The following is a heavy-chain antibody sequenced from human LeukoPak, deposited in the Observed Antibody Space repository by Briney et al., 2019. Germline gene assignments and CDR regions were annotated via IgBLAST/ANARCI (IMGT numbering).Heavy chain of an antibody. V-gene: IGHV3-11*04. CDR3: ARDRAANQDWVEFDP. Sequence: GGSLRLSCAASGFTFSDYYMSWIRQAPGKGLEWVSYISSSGSTIYYADSVKGRFTISRDNAKNSLYLQMNSLRVEDTAVYFCARDRAANQDWVEFDPWGQGTPVIVSS. D-gene: IGHD3/OR15-3a*01. CDR2: ISSSGSTI. CDR1: GFTFSDYY. J-gene: IGHJ5*02.